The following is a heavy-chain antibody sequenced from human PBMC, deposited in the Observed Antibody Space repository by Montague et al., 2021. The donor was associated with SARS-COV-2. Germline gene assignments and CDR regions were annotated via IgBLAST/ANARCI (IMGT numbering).Heavy chain of an antibody. V-gene: IGHV4-39*01. CDR3: ARHRNYGDHSLDNWFHP. D-gene: IGHD4-17*01. Sequence: SETLSLTCTLSGDSTSCPNCYWGWIRQAPGKGLDWIGTIYNSGTTYYNPSLKSRLTISIDTSKNQFSLQLTSVTAADTAVYYCARHRNYGDHSLDNWFHPWGQGTLVTVSS. J-gene: IGHJ5*02. CDR2: IYNSGTT. CDR1: GDSTSCPNCY.